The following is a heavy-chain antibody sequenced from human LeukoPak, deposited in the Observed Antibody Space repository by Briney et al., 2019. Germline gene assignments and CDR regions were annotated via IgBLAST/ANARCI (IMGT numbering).Heavy chain of an antibody. Sequence: AASVKVSCKSSRYTLTSYGIRWVRQAPGQGLEGMGWISAYNGNTNYAQKLQGRVTMTTDTSTSTAYMKLRSLRSDDTAVYYCARDPYRNGFDPWGQGTLVTVSS. CDR3: ARDPYRNGFDP. J-gene: IGHJ5*02. CDR2: ISAYNGNT. V-gene: IGHV1-18*01. CDR1: RYTLTSYG.